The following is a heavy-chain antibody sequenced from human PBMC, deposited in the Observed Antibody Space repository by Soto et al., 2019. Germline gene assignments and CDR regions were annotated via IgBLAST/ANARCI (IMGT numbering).Heavy chain of an antibody. CDR3: ARGGEYYGSGSYGYYYGMDV. D-gene: IGHD3-10*01. V-gene: IGHV4-30-4*01. Sequence: PSETLSLTCTVSGGSISSGDYYWSWIRQPPGKGLEWIGYIYYSGSTYYNPSLKSRVTISVDTSKNQFSLKLSSVTAADTAVYYCARGGEYYGSGSYGYYYGMDVWGQGTTVTVSS. J-gene: IGHJ6*02. CDR1: GGSISSGDYY. CDR2: IYYSGST.